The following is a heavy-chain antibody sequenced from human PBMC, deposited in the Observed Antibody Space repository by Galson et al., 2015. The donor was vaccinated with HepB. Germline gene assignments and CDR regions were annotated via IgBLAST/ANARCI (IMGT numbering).Heavy chain of an antibody. CDR1: GGTFSSYT. Sequence: SVKVSCKASGGTFSSYTISWVRQAPGQGLEWMGRIFPILGIANYAQKFQGRVTITADKSTSTAYMELSSLRSEDTAVYYCARGHGGYDLDYWGQGTLVTVSS. D-gene: IGHD4-17*01. CDR2: IFPILGIA. CDR3: ARGHGGYDLDY. V-gene: IGHV1-69*02. J-gene: IGHJ4*02.